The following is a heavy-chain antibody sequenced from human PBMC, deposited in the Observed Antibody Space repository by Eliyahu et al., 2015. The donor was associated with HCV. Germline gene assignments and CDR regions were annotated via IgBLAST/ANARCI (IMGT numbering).Heavy chain of an antibody. CDR1: GFTFXXYA. J-gene: IGHJ4*02. V-gene: IGHV3-64D*09. Sequence: EVQLVESGGGLXQPGGSLRLSCSASGFTFXXYAXHWVRQAPGKGLGYVSAISSNGGSTYYADSVKGRFTISRDNSKNTLYLQMSSLRAEDTAVYYCVKGAPGMGIAAAGFNFDYWGQGTXVTVSX. CDR2: ISSNGGST. CDR3: VKGAPGMGIAAAGFNFDY. D-gene: IGHD6-13*01.